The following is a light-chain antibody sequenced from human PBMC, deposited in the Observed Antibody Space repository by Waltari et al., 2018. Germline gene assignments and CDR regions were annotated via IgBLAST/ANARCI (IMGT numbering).Light chain of an antibody. V-gene: IGKV4-1*01. CDR2: WAS. CDR1: QRVLYSSNNKNY. J-gene: IGKJ2*01. CDR3: QQYYSTPYT. Sequence: DIVMTQSPDSLPVPVGEGATIKCTSSQRVLYSSNNKNYLAWYQQKPGQPPTLLIYWASTRESGVPYRFSGSGSGTDFTLTITSLQAEDVAVYYCQQYYSTPYTFGQGTKLEIK.